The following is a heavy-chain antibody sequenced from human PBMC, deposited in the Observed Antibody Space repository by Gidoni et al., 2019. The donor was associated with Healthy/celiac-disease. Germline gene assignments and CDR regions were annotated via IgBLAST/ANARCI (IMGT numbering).Heavy chain of an antibody. D-gene: IGHD4-17*01. CDR2: IYHSGST. J-gene: IGHJ2*01. CDR3: ARGSADGDYPCWYFDL. Sequence: QRQPQESGPGPVKPSQTLSPTCAVSGGSISTGGYSWSWIRQPPGKGLEWIGYIYHSGSTYYNPSLKSRVTISIDRSKIQFSLKLGSVTAADTAVYYCARGSADGDYPCWYFDLWGRGTLVTVSS. V-gene: IGHV4-30-2*01. CDR1: GGSISTGGYS.